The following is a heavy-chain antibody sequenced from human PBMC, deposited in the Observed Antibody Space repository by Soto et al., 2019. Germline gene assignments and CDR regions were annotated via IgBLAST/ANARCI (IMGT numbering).Heavy chain of an antibody. CDR2: IYYSGST. D-gene: IGHD3-10*01. V-gene: IGHV4-59*08. CDR3: ARGYYGSGSYYRGYYYYYSMDV. CDR1: GGSISSYY. Sequence: SETLSLTCTVSGGSISSYYWSWIRQPPGKGLEWIGYIYYSGSTNYNPSLKSRVTISVDTSKNQFSLKLSSVTAADTAVYYCARGYYGSGSYYRGYYYYYSMDVWGKGTTVTVSS. J-gene: IGHJ6*03.